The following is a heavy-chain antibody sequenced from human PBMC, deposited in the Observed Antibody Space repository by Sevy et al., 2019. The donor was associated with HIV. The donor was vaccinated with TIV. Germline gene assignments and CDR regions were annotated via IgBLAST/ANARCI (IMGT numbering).Heavy chain of an antibody. CDR3: ARDSRVYGSGSYHFDY. CDR2: ISGSGVGT. Sequence: GGSLRLSCAASGFTFSNYAMSWVRQAPGKRLEWVSGISGSGVGTYYADSVKGRFTVSRGDSKNTLYLQMNSLRAEDTAVYYCARDSRVYGSGSYHFDYWGQGTLVTVSS. V-gene: IGHV3-23*01. D-gene: IGHD3-10*01. CDR1: GFTFSNYA. J-gene: IGHJ4*02.